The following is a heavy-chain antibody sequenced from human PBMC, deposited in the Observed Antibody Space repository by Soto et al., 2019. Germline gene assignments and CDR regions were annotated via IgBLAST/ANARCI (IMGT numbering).Heavy chain of an antibody. V-gene: IGHV1-2*02. CDR1: GYPFSDNK. CDR2: INPKSDDT. J-gene: IGHJ5*02. CDR3: ARKRSLDYIRWGLDP. Sequence: QVQLVQSGSEVKKPGASAKVSCKASGYPFSDNKIHWLRRAPGQGLERMGRINPKSDDTNYAQKLQGRVTMTRDTSIDTAYLVLTGLTSDDTATYYCARKRSLDYIRWGLDPWGQGTLVTVSS. D-gene: IGHD4-4*01.